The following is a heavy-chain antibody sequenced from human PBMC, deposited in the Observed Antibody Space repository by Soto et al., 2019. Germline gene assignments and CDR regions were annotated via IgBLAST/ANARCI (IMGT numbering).Heavy chain of an antibody. CDR2: IWYDGRNK. CDR1: GFTFSNYG. D-gene: IGHD7-27*01. Sequence: QVRLVESGGGVVQPGRSLRLSCAASGFTFSNYGMHWVRQAPGKGLEWVAVIWYDGRNKYYADSLKGRFTISRDNSKNTLYLQMNSLRVEDTAVYYCVRSSSNWGPDYWGQGTLVTVSS. J-gene: IGHJ4*02. CDR3: VRSSSNWGPDY. V-gene: IGHV3-33*01.